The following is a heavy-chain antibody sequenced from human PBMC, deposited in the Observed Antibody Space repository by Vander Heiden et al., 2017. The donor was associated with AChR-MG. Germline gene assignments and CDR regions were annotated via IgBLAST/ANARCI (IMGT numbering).Heavy chain of an antibody. J-gene: IGHJ3*02. Sequence: EVQLLESGGDLIQPGESLRLSCVASGFTFRSYGMTWLRQAPGKGLEWVSSISGSGATTYYADSVKGRFTISRDNSKNTLYLQMNSLRVEDTAVYFCAKRPLGAAFDIWGQGTMVTVSS. D-gene: IGHD7-27*01. CDR1: GFTFRSYG. CDR3: AKRPLGAAFDI. V-gene: IGHV3-23*01. CDR2: ISGSGATT.